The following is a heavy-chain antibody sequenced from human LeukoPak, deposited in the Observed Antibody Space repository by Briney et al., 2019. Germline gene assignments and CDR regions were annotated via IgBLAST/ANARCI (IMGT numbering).Heavy chain of an antibody. V-gene: IGHV3-30*18. J-gene: IGHJ4*02. CDR3: AKDRSSSWYFLVHLDY. CDR2: ISYDGTNK. CDR1: GFTFSSYG. D-gene: IGHD6-13*01. Sequence: GGSLRLSCAASGFTFSSYGMHWVRQAPGRGLEWVAIISYDGTNKYYADSVKGRFTISRDNAKNTLYLQMNSLRGDDAAVYYGAKDRSSSWYFLVHLDYWGQGTLVSVSS.